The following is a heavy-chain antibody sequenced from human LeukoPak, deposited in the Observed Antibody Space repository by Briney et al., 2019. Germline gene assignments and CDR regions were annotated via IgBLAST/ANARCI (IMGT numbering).Heavy chain of an antibody. J-gene: IGHJ5*02. CDR3: ARGSFLGTSSWFDP. Sequence: GASVKVSCKASGYTFTSYGISWVRQAPGQGLEWMGWISAYNGNTNYAQKLQGRVTMTTDTSLNTIYMELRSLRLDDTAVYFCARGSFLGTSSWFDPWGQGTLVTVSS. V-gene: IGHV1-18*01. D-gene: IGHD2-8*01. CDR2: ISAYNGNT. CDR1: GYTFTSYG.